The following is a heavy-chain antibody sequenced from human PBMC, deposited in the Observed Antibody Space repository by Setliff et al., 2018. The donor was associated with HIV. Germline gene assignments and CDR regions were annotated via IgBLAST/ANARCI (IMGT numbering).Heavy chain of an antibody. CDR2: THTSGGF. Sequence: PSETLSLTCTVSGASISSGFYYWSWVRQPAGEGLEWIGHTHTSGGFRYNPSLESRVSISVDTSNNQFSLKLNSVTAADTAVYYCVRHHDSDFSGDPDWFDPWGQGILVTVSS. CDR3: VRHHDSDFSGDPDWFDP. J-gene: IGHJ5*02. D-gene: IGHD2-15*01. V-gene: IGHV4-61*09. CDR1: GASISSGFYY.